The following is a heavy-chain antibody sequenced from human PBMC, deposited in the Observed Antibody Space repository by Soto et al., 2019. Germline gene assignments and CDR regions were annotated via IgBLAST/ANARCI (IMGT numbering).Heavy chain of an antibody. Sequence: QVHLLQSGAEVQKPGASVKVSCKTSGYTFNDFGITWVRQAPGLGLEWLGWIYSKAGKMNFAPKFQNRVIMTTDTSTRTAFMELTLLTCDDSAIYFCARDIAFDIDYWGQGNLVTVS. CDR1: GYTFNDFG. V-gene: IGHV1-18*01. D-gene: IGHD2-15*01. CDR3: ARDIAFDIDY. J-gene: IGHJ4*02. CDR2: IYSKAGKM.